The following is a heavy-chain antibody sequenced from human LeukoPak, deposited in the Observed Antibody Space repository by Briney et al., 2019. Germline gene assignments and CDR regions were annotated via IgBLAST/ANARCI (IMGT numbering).Heavy chain of an antibody. Sequence: SVKVSCKASGGTFSSYAISWVRQAPGQGLEWMGRIIPIFGTANYAQKFQGRVTITTDESTSTAYMELSSLRSEDTAVYYCARDRAARREWDYYYMDVWGKGTTVTVSS. D-gene: IGHD6-6*01. J-gene: IGHJ6*03. CDR1: GGTFSSYA. CDR3: ARDRAARREWDYYYMDV. V-gene: IGHV1-69*05. CDR2: IIPIFGTA.